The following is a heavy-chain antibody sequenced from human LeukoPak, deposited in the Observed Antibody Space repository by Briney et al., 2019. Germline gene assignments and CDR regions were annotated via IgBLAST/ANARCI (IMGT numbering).Heavy chain of an antibody. CDR2: INPNSGGT. CDR3: ARDKYTGYETFDY. V-gene: IGHV1-2*02. J-gene: IGHJ4*02. CDR1: GYTFTGYY. D-gene: IGHD5-12*01. Sequence: GASVKVSCKASGYTFTGYYMHWVRQAPGQGLEWMGWINPNSGGTNYAQKFQGRVTMTRDTSISTAYMELNRLTSDDTAVYYCARDKYTGYETFDYWGQATPVTVSS.